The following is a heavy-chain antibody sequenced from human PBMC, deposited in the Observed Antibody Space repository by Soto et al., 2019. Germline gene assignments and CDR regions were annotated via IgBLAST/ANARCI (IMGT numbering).Heavy chain of an antibody. CDR2: IYYSGST. D-gene: IGHD6-19*01. CDR1: GGSISSSSYY. V-gene: IGHV4-39*01. Sequence: SETLSLTCTVSGGSISSSSYYWGWIRQPPGKGLEWIGSIYYSGSTYYNPSLKSRVTISVDTSKNQFSLKLSSVTAADTAVYYCATNLPGIAVAGFDYWGQGTLVTVSS. CDR3: ATNLPGIAVAGFDY. J-gene: IGHJ4*02.